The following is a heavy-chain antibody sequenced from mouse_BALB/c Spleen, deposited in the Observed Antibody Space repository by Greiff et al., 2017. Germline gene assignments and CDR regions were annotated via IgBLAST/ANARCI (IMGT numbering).Heavy chain of an antibody. J-gene: IGHJ2*01. Sequence: EVKLMESGGGLVKPGGSLKLSCAASGFTFSSYAMSWVRQSPEKRLEWVAEISSGGSYTYYPDTVTGRFTISRDNAKNTLYLEMSSLRSEDTAMYYCAREDGNYGYFDYWGQGTTLTVSS. CDR3: AREDGNYGYFDY. D-gene: IGHD2-1*01. V-gene: IGHV5-9-4*01. CDR1: GFTFSSYA. CDR2: ISSGGSYT.